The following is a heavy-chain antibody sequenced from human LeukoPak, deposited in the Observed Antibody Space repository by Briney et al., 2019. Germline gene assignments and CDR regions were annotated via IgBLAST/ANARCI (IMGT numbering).Heavy chain of an antibody. CDR3: ARGQGDY. J-gene: IGHJ4*02. CDR1: GYSISSGYY. Sequence: PSETLSLTCAVSGYSISSGYYWGWIRQPPGKGLEWIGSIYYSGSTYYNPSLKSRVTISVDTSKNQFSLKLSSVTAADTAVYYCARGQGDYWGQGTLVTVSS. V-gene: IGHV4-38-2*01. CDR2: IYYSGST.